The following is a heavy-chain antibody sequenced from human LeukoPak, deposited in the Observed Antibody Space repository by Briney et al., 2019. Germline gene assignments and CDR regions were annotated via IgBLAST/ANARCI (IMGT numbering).Heavy chain of an antibody. CDR2: LYDDGST. Sequence: GGSLTLFCAASGFTVSSNYMSWVRQAPGKGLEWVSVLYDDGSTYYTESVKVRFTISRDNSKNTLYLQMNSLRASDTAMYYCARGARDRGVFDYWGQGSQVAVSS. V-gene: IGHV3-53*01. CDR1: GFTVSSNY. CDR3: ARGARDRGVFDY. D-gene: IGHD3-10*01. J-gene: IGHJ4*02.